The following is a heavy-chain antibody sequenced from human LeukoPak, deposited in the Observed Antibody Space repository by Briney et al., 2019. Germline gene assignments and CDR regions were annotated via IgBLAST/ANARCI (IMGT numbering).Heavy chain of an antibody. Sequence: AGSLTLSCAASGFTFSSYSMNWIRQPPRKGLERVSSISSSSSYIYYADSVKGQFTITRDNAKNSLYLQMNSLRAEDTALYYSARDLGWGFDYWGQGILVTVSS. CDR1: GFTFSSYS. J-gene: IGHJ4*02. CDR2: ISSSSSYI. V-gene: IGHV3-21*01. D-gene: IGHD7-27*01. CDR3: ARDLGWGFDY.